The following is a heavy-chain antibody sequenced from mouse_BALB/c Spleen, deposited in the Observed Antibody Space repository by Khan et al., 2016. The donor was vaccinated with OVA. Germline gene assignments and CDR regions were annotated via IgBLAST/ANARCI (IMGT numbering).Heavy chain of an antibody. CDR2: IIPSTDYT. CDR3: AKEGAYYRSDGWFAY. CDR1: GYTFTTYT. D-gene: IGHD2-14*01. V-gene: IGHV1-4*01. J-gene: IGHJ3*01. Sequence: VKLQESGAELARPGASVKMSCKASGYTFTTYTIHWVKQRPGQGLEWIGYIIPSTDYTTYNQKFKEKATLTADKSSSTAYMQLSSLTSDDSAVYYCAKEGAYYRSDGWFAYWGQGTLVTVSA.